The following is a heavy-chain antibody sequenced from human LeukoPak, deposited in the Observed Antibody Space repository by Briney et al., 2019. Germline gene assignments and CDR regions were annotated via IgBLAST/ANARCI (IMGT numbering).Heavy chain of an antibody. V-gene: IGHV4-31*03. CDR1: GGSISSGGFF. Sequence: SGTLSLTCTVSGGSISSGGFFWSWIRQHPGKGLEWLGSISYSGSTFYNPSLKSRVTISVDTSKNQFSLKLSSVTAADTAVYYCARAGNLNEFDYWGQGTLVTVSS. CDR3: ARAGNLNEFDY. CDR2: ISYSGST. D-gene: IGHD1-20*01. J-gene: IGHJ4*02.